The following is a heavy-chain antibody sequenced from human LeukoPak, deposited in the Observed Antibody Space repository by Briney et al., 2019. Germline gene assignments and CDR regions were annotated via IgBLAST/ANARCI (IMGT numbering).Heavy chain of an antibody. Sequence: PGGSLRLSCAASGFTFSSYSMNWVRQAPGKGREWVAFISSSSAYISYADSVKGRFTISRDNAKNSLYLQMNNLRAEDTAVYYCAKKMDDAFDIWGQGTMVTVSS. V-gene: IGHV3-21*01. CDR1: GFTFSSYS. J-gene: IGHJ3*02. D-gene: IGHD5-24*01. CDR3: AKKMDDAFDI. CDR2: ISSSSAYI.